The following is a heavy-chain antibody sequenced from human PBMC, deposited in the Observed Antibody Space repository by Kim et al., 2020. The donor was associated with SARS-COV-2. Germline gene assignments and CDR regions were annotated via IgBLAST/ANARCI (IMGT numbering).Heavy chain of an antibody. Sequence: GGSLRLSCKVSGFSFKHAWMSWVRQAPGKGLEWVALMKSEADGGTTDYATSVQGRFTISRDDVMNTLFLQMNSLQTGNTAIYYCTTGPEVDYLGQGSLVTVSS. CDR3: TTGPEVDY. CDR1: GFSFKHAW. CDR2: MKSEADGGTT. J-gene: IGHJ4*02. V-gene: IGHV3-15*01.